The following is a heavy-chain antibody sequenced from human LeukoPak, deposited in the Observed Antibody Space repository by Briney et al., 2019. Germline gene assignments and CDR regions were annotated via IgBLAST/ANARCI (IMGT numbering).Heavy chain of an antibody. Sequence: ASVKVSCKASGYTFTGYYMHWVRKAPGQGLEWMGWINPNSGGTNYAQKFQGRVTMTRDTSISTAYMELSRLRSDDTAVYYCARTARRAVAVPPALFYWGQGTLVTVSS. J-gene: IGHJ4*02. D-gene: IGHD6-19*01. CDR3: ARTARRAVAVPPALFY. CDR2: INPNSGGT. V-gene: IGHV1-2*02. CDR1: GYTFTGYY.